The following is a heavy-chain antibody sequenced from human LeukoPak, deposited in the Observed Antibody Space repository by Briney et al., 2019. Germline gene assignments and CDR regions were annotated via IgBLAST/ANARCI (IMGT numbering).Heavy chain of an antibody. CDR1: GFTFSRYG. CDR2: IRPDGSEN. Sequence: GGSLRLSCAASGFTFSRYGMHRVRQAPGKGLEWVAFIRPDGSENFYSDSVKDRFTISRDNSKNTLSLQMSSLRPEDTAVYYCAEECGRTCSGDFWGQGTPVTVSS. V-gene: IGHV3-30*02. J-gene: IGHJ4*02. D-gene: IGHD2-21*01. CDR3: AEECGRTCSGDF.